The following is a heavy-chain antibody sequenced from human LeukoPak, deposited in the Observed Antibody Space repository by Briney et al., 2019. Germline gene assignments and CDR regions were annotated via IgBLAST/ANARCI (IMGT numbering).Heavy chain of an antibody. D-gene: IGHD1-1*01. CDR1: GGTFSSYA. CDR3: ARGGGYNGNDRDY. Sequence: SVKVSCKASGGTFSSYAISWVRQAPGQGLEWMGRIIPILGIANYAQKFQGRVTITADKSTSTAYMELSSLRSEDTAVYYGARGGGYNGNDRDYGGQGPRVP. CDR2: IIPILGIA. J-gene: IGHJ4*02. V-gene: IGHV1-69*04.